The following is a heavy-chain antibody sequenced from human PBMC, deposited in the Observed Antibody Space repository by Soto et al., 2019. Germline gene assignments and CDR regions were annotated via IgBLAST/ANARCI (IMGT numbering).Heavy chain of an antibody. V-gene: IGHV4-59*01. Sequence: PSETLSLTCSVSGGYISFYNWNWIRQSPGKGLEWIGYIYHSGRTNYNPSLKSLVTISVDTSKNQFSLQLSSVTAADTAVYYCAKGDSTTHGDSFDIWGQGTMVTVS. CDR1: GGYISFYN. CDR3: AKGDSTTHGDSFDI. CDR2: IYHSGRT. D-gene: IGHD6-13*01. J-gene: IGHJ3*02.